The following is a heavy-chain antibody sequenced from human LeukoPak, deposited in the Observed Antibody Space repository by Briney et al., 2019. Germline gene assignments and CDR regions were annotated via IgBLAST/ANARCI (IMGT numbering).Heavy chain of an antibody. J-gene: IGHJ4*02. Sequence: PGGSLRLSCAASGFTFSSYWMSWVRQAPGKGLEWVANIKQDGSEKYYVDSVKGRFTISRDNAKNSLYLQMNSLRAEDTAVCYCAKDPSSVYSSGWYGRPGYWGQGTLVTVSS. CDR1: GFTFSSYW. D-gene: IGHD6-19*01. CDR3: AKDPSSVYSSGWYGRPGY. CDR2: IKQDGSEK. V-gene: IGHV3-7*03.